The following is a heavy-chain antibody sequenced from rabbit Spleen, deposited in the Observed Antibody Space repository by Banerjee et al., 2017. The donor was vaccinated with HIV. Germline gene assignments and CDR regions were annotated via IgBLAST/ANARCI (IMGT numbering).Heavy chain of an antibody. CDR1: GFSFSSSYY. D-gene: IGHD1-1*01. CDR2: IGTGSGST. Sequence: QEQLVESGGGLVQPEGSLTLTCTASGFSFSSSYYIYWVRQAPGKGLEWIGCIGTGSGSTYYASWAKGRFTVTKTSSTTVTLQMTSLTAADTATYFCARGPWIDGYYGYTYFNLWGPGTLVTVS. CDR3: ARGPWIDGYYGYTYFNL. V-gene: IGHV1S45*01. J-gene: IGHJ4*01.